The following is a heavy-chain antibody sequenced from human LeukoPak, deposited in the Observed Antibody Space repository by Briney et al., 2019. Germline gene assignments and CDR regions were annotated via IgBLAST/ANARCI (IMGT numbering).Heavy chain of an antibody. V-gene: IGHV3-30*03. CDR3: ARDLREFDY. J-gene: IGHJ4*02. CDR1: GFTFSRHG. CDR2: ISNDGSRK. D-gene: IGHD3-16*01. Sequence: GGSLRLSCAPSGFTFSRHGMHWVRQAPGKGLEWVAIISNDGSRKYYAHSVKGRFTISRDNAKNSLYLQMNSLRAEDTAVYYCARDLREFDYWGQGTLVTVSS.